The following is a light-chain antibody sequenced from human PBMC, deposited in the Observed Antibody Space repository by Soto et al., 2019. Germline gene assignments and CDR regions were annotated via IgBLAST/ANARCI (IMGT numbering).Light chain of an antibody. CDR3: SSYTSSSTVV. CDR1: SSDVGGYNY. CDR2: DVS. V-gene: IGLV2-14*01. J-gene: IGLJ2*01. Sequence: QSALTQPASVSGSPGQSITISCTGTSSDVGGYNYVSWYQQHPGKAPKLMIYDVSNRPSVVSNRFSGSKSGNTASLTISGLHGEDEADYYGSSYTSSSTVVFGGGTKLTVL.